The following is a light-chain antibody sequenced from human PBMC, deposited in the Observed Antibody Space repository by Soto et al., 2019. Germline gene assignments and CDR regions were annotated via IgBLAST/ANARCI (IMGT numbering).Light chain of an antibody. V-gene: IGLV2-14*03. J-gene: IGLJ2*01. CDR2: DVS. CDR3: SSFTTSGTVL. Sequence: QSALTESASVSGSPGQSITISCTGTSSDVGAYSFVSWYQQHPGKAPKLMIYDVSIRPSGVSNRFSGSKTDNTASLTISGLQAEDEADYYCSSFTTSGTVLFGGGTKLTVL. CDR1: SSDVGAYSF.